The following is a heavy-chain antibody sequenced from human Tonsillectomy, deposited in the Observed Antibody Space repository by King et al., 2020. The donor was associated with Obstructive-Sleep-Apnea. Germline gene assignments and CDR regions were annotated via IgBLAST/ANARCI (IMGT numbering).Heavy chain of an antibody. D-gene: IGHD3-22*01. V-gene: IGHV4-34*01. CDR1: GGSFINYY. Sequence: VQLPQWGAGLLKPSETLSLTCAVYGGSFINYYWSWIRQPPGKGLEWIGEINHSGSTHYNPSLKSRVAISVDTSKNQVSLKLISVTAADTAVYYCARREWLLLLNDYWGQGTLVTVSS. CDR2: INHSGST. J-gene: IGHJ4*02. CDR3: ARREWLLLLNDY.